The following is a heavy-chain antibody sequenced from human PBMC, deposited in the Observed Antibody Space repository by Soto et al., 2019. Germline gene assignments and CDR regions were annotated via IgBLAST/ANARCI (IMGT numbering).Heavy chain of an antibody. CDR3: ARMSYFYDKWYFDL. V-gene: IGHV4-30-4*01. J-gene: IGHJ2*01. CDR1: GASINNNDYY. CDR2: VYYSGTT. D-gene: IGHD3-22*01. Sequence: QLQESGPGLVKPSQTLSLTCTVSGASINNNDYYWSWIRQTPGKGLEWIGYVYYSGTTDYIPSLKSRLSKSIAKSQNQFTLKLNSVTAADTATYYCARMSYFYDKWYFDLWGRGTLVTVSS.